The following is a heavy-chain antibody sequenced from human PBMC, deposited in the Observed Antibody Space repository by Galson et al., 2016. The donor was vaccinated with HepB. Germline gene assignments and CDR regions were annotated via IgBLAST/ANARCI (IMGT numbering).Heavy chain of an antibody. CDR1: GLTFSNYG. CDR2: ISYDRSKK. CDR3: ASLSSSSDDSFDI. J-gene: IGHJ3*02. Sequence: SLRLSCATSGLTFSNYGMHWVRQAPGKGLEWVALISYDRSKKHYADSVKGRFTISRDNSQNTLYLLMNSLRAEDTAVYYCASLSSSSDDSFDIWGQGTMVAVSS. D-gene: IGHD6-13*01. V-gene: IGHV3-30*03.